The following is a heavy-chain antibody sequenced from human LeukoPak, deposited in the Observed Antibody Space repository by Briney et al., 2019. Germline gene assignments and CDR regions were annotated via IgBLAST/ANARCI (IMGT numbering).Heavy chain of an antibody. Sequence: GGSLRLSCAASGFTFSIYAMTWVRQAPGKGLEWVSTIAPGGDNPDYADSVRGRFTFSRDNSKSTLYLQMNSLRAEDTAVYYCARGYSSSWYDLYYFDYWGQGTLVTVSS. CDR2: IAPGGDNP. CDR1: GFTFSIYA. D-gene: IGHD6-13*01. V-gene: IGHV3-23*01. CDR3: ARGYSSSWYDLYYFDY. J-gene: IGHJ4*02.